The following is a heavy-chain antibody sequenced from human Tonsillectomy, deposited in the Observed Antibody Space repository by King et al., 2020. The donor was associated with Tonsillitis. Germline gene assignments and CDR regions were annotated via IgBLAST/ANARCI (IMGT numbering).Heavy chain of an antibody. CDR2: IYNSGST. D-gene: IGHD1-7*01. Sequence: VQLQESGPGLVKPSQTLSLTCTVSGGSISSGGYCWSWIRQHPGKGLEWIGYIYNSGSTYYNPSLKSRVTISVDTSKNQFSLKLSSVTAADTAVYYCASNNWNYFRYFDYWGQGTLVTVSS. V-gene: IGHV4-31*03. CDR1: GGSISSGGYC. J-gene: IGHJ4*02. CDR3: ASNNWNYFRYFDY.